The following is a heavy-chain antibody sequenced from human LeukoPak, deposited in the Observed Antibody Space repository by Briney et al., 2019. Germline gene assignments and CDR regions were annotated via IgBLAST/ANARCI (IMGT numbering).Heavy chain of an antibody. Sequence: GGSLRLSCAASGFTVSSNYMSWVRQAPGKGLEWVSAIYSGGSTFYADSVKGRFTISRDNAKNTLYLQMNSLRAEDTAVYYCARVQHSSALDAFDIWGQGTMATVSS. V-gene: IGHV3-66*01. CDR1: GFTVSSNY. CDR2: IYSGGST. D-gene: IGHD6-19*01. J-gene: IGHJ3*02. CDR3: ARVQHSSALDAFDI.